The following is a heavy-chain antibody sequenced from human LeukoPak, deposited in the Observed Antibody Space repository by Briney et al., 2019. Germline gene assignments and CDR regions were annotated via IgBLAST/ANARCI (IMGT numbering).Heavy chain of an antibody. CDR3: ASRGGNYVDYYYMDV. CDR2: IIPIFGTA. CDR1: GGTFSSYA. V-gene: IGHV1-69*05. D-gene: IGHD1-26*01. J-gene: IGHJ6*03. Sequence: GASVKVSCKASGGTFSSYAISWVRQAPGQGLERMGGIIPIFGTANYAQKFQGRVTITTDESTSTAYMELSSLRSEDTAVYYCASRGGNYVDYYYMDVWGKGTTVTVSS.